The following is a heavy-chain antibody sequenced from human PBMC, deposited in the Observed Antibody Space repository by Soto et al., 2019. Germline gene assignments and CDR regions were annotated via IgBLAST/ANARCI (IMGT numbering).Heavy chain of an antibody. D-gene: IGHD4-4*01. V-gene: IGHV3-23*01. Sequence: GGSLRLSCAASGSTFSTYPMNWVRQAPGKGLEWVSGISGSGISTYYADSVKGRFTISRDNSKNTVFLQMNSLRAEDTAVYYCAKPPVITASYYYYDMDVWGQGTTVTVSS. CDR3: AKPPVITASYYYYDMDV. CDR2: ISGSGIST. CDR1: GSTFSTYP. J-gene: IGHJ6*02.